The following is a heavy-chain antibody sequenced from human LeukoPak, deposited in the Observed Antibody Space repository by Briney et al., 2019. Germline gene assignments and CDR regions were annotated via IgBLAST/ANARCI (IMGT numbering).Heavy chain of an antibody. CDR3: AGSLGYCTSNVCYLKY. CDR1: GYSENFCG. V-gene: IGHV1-18*01. D-gene: IGHD2-8*01. Sequence: GASVKVSCKTSGYSENFCGITWVRQVAGQGVEWMGWISAQHGQTEYAPNSQDRVTMTTDTYTYTAYMELRSLRSDDTAVYYCAGSLGYCTSNVCYLKYWGQGTLVTVSS. J-gene: IGHJ4*02. CDR2: ISAQHGQT.